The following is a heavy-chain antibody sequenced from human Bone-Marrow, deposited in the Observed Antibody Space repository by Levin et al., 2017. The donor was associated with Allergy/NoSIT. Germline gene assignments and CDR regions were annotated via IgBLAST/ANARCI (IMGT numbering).Heavy chain of an antibody. J-gene: IGHJ5*01. CDR2: VRATGSHT. CDR3: AKMYYGSGTYGWFDS. V-gene: IGHV3-23*01. CDR1: GVTFRDHG. D-gene: IGHD3-10*01. Sequence: GGSLRLSCVVSGVTFRDHGMSWVCQAPGKGLEWVATVRATGSHTYYADSVRGRFTISRDSSKNTLYLQMNSLRADDTAVYYCAKMYYGSGTYGWFDSWGQGTLVTVSS.